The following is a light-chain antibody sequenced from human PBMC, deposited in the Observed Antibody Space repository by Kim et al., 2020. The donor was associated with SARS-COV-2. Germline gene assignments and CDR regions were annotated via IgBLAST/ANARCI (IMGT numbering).Light chain of an antibody. V-gene: IGKV1-39*01. CDR3: QQSYSVPLT. CDR1: QSISRN. J-gene: IGKJ1*01. Sequence: DIQMTQSPSSLSASVGDRVTITCRASQSISRNLNWYQQKPGKAPKLLIYTASSLQSGVPSRFSGSGSGTDFTLTISSLQPEDFATYYCQQSYSVPLTFGQGTKVDIK. CDR2: TAS.